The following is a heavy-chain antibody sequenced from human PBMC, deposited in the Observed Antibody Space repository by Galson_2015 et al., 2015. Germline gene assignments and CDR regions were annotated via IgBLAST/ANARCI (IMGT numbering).Heavy chain of an antibody. J-gene: IGHJ4*02. CDR2: IYYSGST. Sequence: ETLSLTCTVSGGSISSSSYYWGWIRQPPGKGLEWIGSIYYSGSTYYNPSLKSRVTISVDTSKNQFSLKLSSVTAADTAVYYCARTSTLDYWGQGTLVTVSS. D-gene: IGHD1-1*01. CDR3: ARTSTLDY. CDR1: GGSISSSSYY. V-gene: IGHV4-39*01.